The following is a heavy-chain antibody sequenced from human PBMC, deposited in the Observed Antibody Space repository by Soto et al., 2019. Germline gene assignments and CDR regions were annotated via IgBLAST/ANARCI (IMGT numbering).Heavy chain of an antibody. CDR2: IIPIFGTA. V-gene: IGHV1-69*01. J-gene: IGHJ3*02. D-gene: IGHD3-10*01. Sequence: QVQLVQSGAEVKKPGSSVKGSCKASGGTFSSYAISWVLQAPGQGIEWMGGIIPIFGTANYAQKFQGKVTITADEYTSTAHMELSSLRSESTAVYYCARSYGAGSYDRQNHRAFDICGQGTMVTVSS. CDR3: ARSYGAGSYDRQNHRAFDI. CDR1: GGTFSSYA.